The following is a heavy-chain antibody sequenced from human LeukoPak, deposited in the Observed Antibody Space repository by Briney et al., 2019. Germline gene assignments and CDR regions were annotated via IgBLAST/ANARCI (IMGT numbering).Heavy chain of an antibody. D-gene: IGHD5-24*01. CDR3: AKGPIRRDGYNY. Sequence: PGGSLRLSCAASGFTFSSYSMNWVRQAPGKGLEWVSSVSSSSSYIYYADSVKGRFTISRDNSKNTLYLQMNSLRAEDTAVYYRAKGPIRRDGYNYWGQGTLVTVSS. J-gene: IGHJ4*02. CDR1: GFTFSSYS. V-gene: IGHV3-21*04. CDR2: VSSSSSYI.